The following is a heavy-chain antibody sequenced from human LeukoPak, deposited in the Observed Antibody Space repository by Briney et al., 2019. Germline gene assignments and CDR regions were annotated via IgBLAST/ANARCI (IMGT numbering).Heavy chain of an antibody. J-gene: IGHJ6*03. CDR3: ARSLYRFLEWSYRSYYFYYMDV. D-gene: IGHD3-3*01. CDR2: IIPIFGTV. CDR1: RGTFTSYA. Sequence: SVKVSCKASRGTFTSYALSWVRQAPGQGLEWMGGIIPIFGTVNYAQKFQGRVTITADKSTSTAYMELSSLRSEDTPVYYCARSLYRFLEWSYRSYYFYYMDVWGKGAAVTVAS. V-gene: IGHV1-69*06.